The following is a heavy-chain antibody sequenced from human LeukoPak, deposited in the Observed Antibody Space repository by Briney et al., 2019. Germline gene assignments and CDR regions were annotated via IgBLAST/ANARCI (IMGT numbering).Heavy chain of an antibody. J-gene: IGHJ4*02. CDR1: GYSISGGYY. CDR3: ARGLVATRPSDY. Sequence: SETLSLTCTVSGYSISGGYYWGWLRQPPGKGLEWIGSIYHSGSTYYNPSLKSRVTISVDTSKNQFSRKLSSVTAADTAVYYCARGLVATRPSDYWGQGTLVTVSS. D-gene: IGHD5-12*01. CDR2: IYHSGST. V-gene: IGHV4-38-2*02.